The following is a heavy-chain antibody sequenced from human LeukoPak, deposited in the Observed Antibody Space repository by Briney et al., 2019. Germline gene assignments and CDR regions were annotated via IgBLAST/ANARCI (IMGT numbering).Heavy chain of an antibody. Sequence: PGGSLRSPCAASGFTFSDYYMSWIRQAPGKGLEWVSYISSSSSYTNYADSVKGRFTISRDNAKNSLYLQMNSLRAEDTAVYYCARFRSTEVIPDYWGQGNLVTVSS. CDR2: ISSSSSYT. CDR3: ARFRSTEVIPDY. J-gene: IGHJ4*02. V-gene: IGHV3-11*03. CDR1: GFTFSDYY. D-gene: IGHD3-16*02.